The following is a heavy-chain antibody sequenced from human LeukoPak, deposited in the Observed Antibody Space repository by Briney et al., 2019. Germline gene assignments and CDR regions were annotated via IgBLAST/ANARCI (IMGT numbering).Heavy chain of an antibody. V-gene: IGHV4-39*01. CDR2: IYYSEST. J-gene: IGHJ4*02. CDR1: GGSISSTSYY. Sequence: PSETLSLTCTVSGGSISSTSYYWGWIRQPPGKGLEWIGTIYYSESTYYNPSLKSRVTISVDTSKNQFSLKLSSVTAADTAVYYCARLTGYSYGYYFDYWGQGTLVTVSS. D-gene: IGHD5-18*01. CDR3: ARLTGYSYGYYFDY.